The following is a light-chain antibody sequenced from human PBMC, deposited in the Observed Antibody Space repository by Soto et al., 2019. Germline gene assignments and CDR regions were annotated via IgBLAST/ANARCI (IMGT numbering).Light chain of an antibody. Sequence: EIVMTQYTATLSVSPGERDTLSCRASQSISSNLAWYQQKPGQAPRLLMFRTSSRATGFPARFSGSGSGTEFNLAISSLQSEDFGVYYCQQSNNWPRATVGGVTKVEIK. J-gene: IGKJ4*01. CDR2: RTS. CDR3: QQSNNWPRAT. V-gene: IGKV3-15*01. CDR1: QSISSN.